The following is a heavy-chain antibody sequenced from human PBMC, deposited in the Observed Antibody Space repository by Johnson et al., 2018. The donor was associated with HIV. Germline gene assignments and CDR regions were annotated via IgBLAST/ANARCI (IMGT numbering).Heavy chain of an antibody. CDR2: ISSSGSSV. CDR1: GFTFSAYY. CDR3: ARDGPWLQSQRDAFDI. V-gene: IGHV3-11*04. D-gene: IGHD5-24*01. Sequence: QVQLVESGGGLVKPGGSLRLSCAASGFTFSAYYMSWIRQAPGRGLECLAYISSSGSSVYYTDSVKGRFTISMDNTKNSLHLQINSLRAEDTALYYCARDGPWLQSQRDAFDIWGQGTMVTVSS. J-gene: IGHJ3*02.